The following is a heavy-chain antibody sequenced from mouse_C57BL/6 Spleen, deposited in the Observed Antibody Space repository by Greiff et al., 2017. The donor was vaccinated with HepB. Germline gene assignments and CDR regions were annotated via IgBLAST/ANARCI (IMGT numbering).Heavy chain of an antibody. Sequence: DVQLQESGPGMVKPSQSLSLTCTVTGYSITSGYDWHWIRHFPGNKLEWMGYISYSGSTNYNPSLKSRISITHDTSKNHFFLKLNSVTTEDTATYYCARGGGNYDYDGYAMDYWGQGTSVTVSS. V-gene: IGHV3-1*01. J-gene: IGHJ4*01. CDR3: ARGGGNYDYDGYAMDY. D-gene: IGHD2-4*01. CDR1: GYSITSGYD. CDR2: ISYSGST.